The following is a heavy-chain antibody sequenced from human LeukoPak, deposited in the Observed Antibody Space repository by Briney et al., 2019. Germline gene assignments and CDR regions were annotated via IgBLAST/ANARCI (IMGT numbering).Heavy chain of an antibody. J-gene: IGHJ4*02. CDR3: AVVGPTVYFDY. D-gene: IGHD2-15*01. CDR1: GFTFSSYS. CDR2: ISSSSSYI. V-gene: IGHV3-21*01. Sequence: GGSLRLSCAASGFTFSSYSMNWVRQAPAKGLEWVSSISSSSSYIYYADSVEGRFTISRDNAKNSLYLQMNSLRAEDTAVYYCAVVGPTVYFDYWGQGTLVTVSS.